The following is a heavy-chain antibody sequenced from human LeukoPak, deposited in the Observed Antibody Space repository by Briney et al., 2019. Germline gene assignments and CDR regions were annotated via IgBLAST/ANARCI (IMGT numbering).Heavy chain of an antibody. CDR3: ARDEVVAASHPFDP. CDR1: GGSFSGYY. J-gene: IGHJ5*02. V-gene: IGHV4-34*01. Sequence: SKTLSLTCAVYGGSFSGYYWSWIRQPPGKGLEWIGEINHCGSTNYNPSLKSRVTISVDTSKNQFSLKLSSVTAADTAVYYCARDEVVAASHPFDPWGQGTLVTVSS. D-gene: IGHD2-15*01. CDR2: INHCGST.